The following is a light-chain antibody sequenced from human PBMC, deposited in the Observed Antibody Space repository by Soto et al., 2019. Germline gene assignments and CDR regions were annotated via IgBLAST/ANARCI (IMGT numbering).Light chain of an antibody. V-gene: IGKV1-6*01. CDR1: QGIRND. J-gene: IGKJ4*01. Sequence: AIPMTQSPSSLSASVGDRVTITCRASQGIRNDLAWYQRKPGKAPKLLIYTASSLQNGVPPRFSVSESGTVFTLLIDILQPEDFATYDCLQDFSFPLTFDGGTKVEIK. CDR2: TAS. CDR3: LQDFSFPLT.